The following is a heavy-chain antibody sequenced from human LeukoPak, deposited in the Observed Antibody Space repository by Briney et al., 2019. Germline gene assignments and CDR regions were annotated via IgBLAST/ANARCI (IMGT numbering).Heavy chain of an antibody. CDR3: ARERAVPAALYYMDV. CDR1: GGSISSGDYY. D-gene: IGHD2-2*01. CDR2: IYYSGST. Sequence: SETLSLTCTVSGGSISSGDYYWSWIRQPPGKGLGWIGYIYYSGSTYYNPSLKSRVTISVDTSKNQFSLKLSSVTAADTAVYYCARERAVPAALYYMDVWGKGTTVTVSS. V-gene: IGHV4-30-4*08. J-gene: IGHJ6*03.